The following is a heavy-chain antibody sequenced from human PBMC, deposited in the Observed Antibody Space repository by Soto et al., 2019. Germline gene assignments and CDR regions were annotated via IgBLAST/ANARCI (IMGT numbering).Heavy chain of an antibody. CDR1: GGTFSSYA. CDR3: ARDGIQDYYDSSGSYYFDY. Sequence: SVKVSCKASGGTFSSYAISWVRQAPGQGLEWMGGIIPIFGTANYAQKFQGRVTITADKSTSTAYMELSSLRSEDTAVYYCARDGIQDYYDSSGSYYFDYWGQGTLVTVSS. CDR2: IIPIFGTA. D-gene: IGHD3-22*01. V-gene: IGHV1-69*06. J-gene: IGHJ4*02.